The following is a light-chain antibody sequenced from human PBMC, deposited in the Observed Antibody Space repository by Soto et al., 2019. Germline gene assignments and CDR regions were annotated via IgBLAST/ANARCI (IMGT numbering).Light chain of an antibody. CDR2: GVS. Sequence: EIVLTQSPGTLSLSPGERATLSCRASQSVSSSYLAWYQQKPGQAPSLLIYGVSTRPTGIPTRFSGSGSGTDFILTISSLQPDDFATYYCQYYSAVWAFGQGTKVDIK. J-gene: IGKJ1*01. CDR1: QSVSSSY. CDR3: QYYSAVWA. V-gene: IGKV3-20*01.